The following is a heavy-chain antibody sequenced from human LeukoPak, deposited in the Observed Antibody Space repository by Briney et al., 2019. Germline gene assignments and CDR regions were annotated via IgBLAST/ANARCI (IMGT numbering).Heavy chain of an antibody. CDR1: GGSISIYY. D-gene: IGHD6-19*01. J-gene: IGHJ4*02. CDR2: IYTNENT. Sequence: PSETLSLTCTVSGGSISIYYWNWIRQPAGKGLEWIGRIYTNENTFFNPSLKSRVTMSVDTSKNQFSLQLTSVTAADAAVYYCARSSDSSGYYGGGIIDYWGQGTRVTVSS. V-gene: IGHV4-4*07. CDR3: ARSSDSSGYYGGGIIDY.